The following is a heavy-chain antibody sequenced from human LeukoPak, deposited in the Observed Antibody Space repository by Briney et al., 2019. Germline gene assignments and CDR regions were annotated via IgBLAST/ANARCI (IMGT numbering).Heavy chain of an antibody. CDR1: GFTFSSYA. J-gene: IGHJ6*03. D-gene: IGHD2-2*01. CDR2: ISGSGGST. V-gene: IGHV3-23*01. Sequence: GGSLRLSCAASGFTFSSYAMSWVRQAPGKGLEWVSAISGSGGSTYYADSVKGRFTISRDNSKNTLYLQMNSLRAEDTAVYYCAKHWSYCSTTSCFFNYYYYYMDVWGKGTTVTVSS. CDR3: AKHWSYCSTTSCFFNYYYYYMDV.